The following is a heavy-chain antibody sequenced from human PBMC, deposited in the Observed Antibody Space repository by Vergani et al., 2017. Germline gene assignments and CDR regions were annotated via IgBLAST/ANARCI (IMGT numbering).Heavy chain of an antibody. J-gene: IGHJ4*02. CDR2: MDYSGST. V-gene: IGHV4-39*01. Sequence: QVQLQESGPGLVKPSETLSLTCTVSGDSVIRTDYHWGWIRQPPGKGLEWIGSMDYSGSTYYNPSLESRLSISFETPKNQFSLRLTSVTAADTAVYYCASRRGACRAAYCHSYDFWGPGTLVGVSS. D-gene: IGHD2-15*01. CDR1: GDSVIRTDYH. CDR3: ASRRGACRAAYCHSYDF.